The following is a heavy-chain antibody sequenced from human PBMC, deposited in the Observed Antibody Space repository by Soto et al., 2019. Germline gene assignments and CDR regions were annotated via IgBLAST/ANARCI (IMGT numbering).Heavy chain of an antibody. D-gene: IGHD2-2*02. J-gene: IGHJ5*02. V-gene: IGHV1-18*01. CDR1: GYTFTSYG. CDR3: ARDNPDIVVVTAAIRGSNWFDP. Sequence: ASVKVSCKASGYTFTSYGISWVRQAPGQGLEWMGWISAYNGNTNYAQKLQGRVTMTTDTSTSTAYMELRSLRSDDTAVYYCARDNPDIVVVTAAIRGSNWFDPWGQGTLVTVSS. CDR2: ISAYNGNT.